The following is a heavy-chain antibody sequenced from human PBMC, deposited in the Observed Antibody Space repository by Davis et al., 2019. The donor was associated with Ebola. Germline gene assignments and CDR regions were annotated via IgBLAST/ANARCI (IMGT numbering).Heavy chain of an antibody. CDR2: ISAYNGNT. Sequence: AASVKVSCKASGYTFTCYGISWVRQAPGQGLEWMGWISAYNGNTNYAQKLQGRVTMTTDTSTSTAYMELRSLRSDDTAVYYCARAAKVYSSSLHYYYGMDVWGKGTTVTVSS. J-gene: IGHJ6*04. CDR1: GYTFTCYG. D-gene: IGHD6-6*01. CDR3: ARAAKVYSSSLHYYYGMDV. V-gene: IGHV1-18*01.